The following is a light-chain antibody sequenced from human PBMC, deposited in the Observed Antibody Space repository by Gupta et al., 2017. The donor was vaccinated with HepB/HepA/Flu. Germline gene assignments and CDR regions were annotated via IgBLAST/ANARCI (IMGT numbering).Light chain of an antibody. J-gene: IGLJ2*01. CDR3: ETWGTANL. CDR2: FNSDGSF. Sequence: QVVLTQSPSASAYLGASVRLTCTLSSGHSSYSIAWQQQPPQKSPRYLMRFNSDGSFNRGDAIPDRFSGSSSGAVRYLTISSHQSEDEADYYCETWGTANLFGGGTKLTVL. V-gene: IGLV4-69*01. CDR1: SGHSSYS.